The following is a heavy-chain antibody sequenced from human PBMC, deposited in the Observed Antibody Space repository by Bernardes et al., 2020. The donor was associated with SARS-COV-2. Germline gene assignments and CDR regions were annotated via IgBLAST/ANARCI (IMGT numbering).Heavy chain of an antibody. V-gene: IGHV1-2*06. Sequence: ASVKVSCKASGYTFTGYYMHWVRQAPGQGLEWMGRINPNSGGTNYAQKFQGRVTMTRDTSISTAYMELSRLRSDDTAVYYCASLLIAAAGTGWFDPWGQGTLVTGSS. D-gene: IGHD6-13*01. CDR1: GYTFTGYY. J-gene: IGHJ5*02. CDR3: ASLLIAAAGTGWFDP. CDR2: INPNSGGT.